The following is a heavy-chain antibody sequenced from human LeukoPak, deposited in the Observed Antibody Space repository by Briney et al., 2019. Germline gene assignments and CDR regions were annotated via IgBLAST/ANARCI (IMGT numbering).Heavy chain of an antibody. J-gene: IGHJ6*02. V-gene: IGHV3-43*01. CDR1: GFTFDDYT. D-gene: IGHD6-19*01. CDR2: ISWDGGST. CDR3: AKMGHIAVAGTYYYYGMDV. Sequence: PGGSPRLSCAASGFTFDDYTMHWVRQAPGKGLEWVSLISWDGGSTYYADSVKGRFTISRDNSKNSLYLQMNSLRTEDTALYYCAKMGHIAVAGTYYYYGMDVWGQGTTVTVSS.